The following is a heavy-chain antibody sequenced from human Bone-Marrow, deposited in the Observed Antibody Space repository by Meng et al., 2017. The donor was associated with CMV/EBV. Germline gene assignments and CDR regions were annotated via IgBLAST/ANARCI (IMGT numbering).Heavy chain of an antibody. CDR1: GYTFTGYY. D-gene: IGHD3-3*01. CDR2: INPNSGGT. V-gene: IGHV1-2*02. CDR3: ARAGVRFLEWLLLPNYGMDV. J-gene: IGHJ6*02. Sequence: VKVSCKASGYTFTGYYMHWVRQAPGQGLEWMGWINPNSGGTNYAQKFQGRVTMTRDTSISTAYMELSRLRSDDTAVYYCARAGVRFLEWLLLPNYGMDVWGQGTTVTVSS.